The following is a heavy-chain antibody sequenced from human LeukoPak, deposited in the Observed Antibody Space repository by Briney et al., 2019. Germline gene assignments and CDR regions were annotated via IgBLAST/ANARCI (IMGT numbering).Heavy chain of an antibody. Sequence: PGGSLRLSCAASGFTLSSRAMHWARQAPGKGLEWVAFIRYDGSNKYYADSVKGRFTISRDNSKNTLYLQMNSLRAEDTAVYYCAKDWGEVALVDNWGQGTLVTVSS. CDR3: AKDWGEVALVDN. CDR1: GFTLSSRA. V-gene: IGHV3-30*02. J-gene: IGHJ4*02. D-gene: IGHD5-12*01. CDR2: IRYDGSNK.